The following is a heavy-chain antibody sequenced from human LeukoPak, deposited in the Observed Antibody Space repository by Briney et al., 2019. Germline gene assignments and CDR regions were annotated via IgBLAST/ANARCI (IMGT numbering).Heavy chain of an antibody. J-gene: IGHJ5*02. CDR2: IYYSGST. CDR1: GGSISSSSYY. Sequence: SETLSLTCTVSGGSISSSSYYWGWIRQPPGKGLEWIGSIYYSGSTYYNPSLKSRVTISVDTSKNQFSLKLSSVTAADTAVYYCARRSSKNWFDPWGRGTLVTVSS. V-gene: IGHV4-39*07. CDR3: ARRSSKNWFDP.